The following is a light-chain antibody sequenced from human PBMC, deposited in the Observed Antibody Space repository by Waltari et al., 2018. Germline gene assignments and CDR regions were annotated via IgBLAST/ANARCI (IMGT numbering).Light chain of an antibody. CDR2: DAL. J-gene: IGKJ5*01. CDR1: RDISDY. V-gene: IGKV1-33*01. CDR3: QQFENLPIT. Sequence: TCQASRDISDYLNWYYHRPGTYTKGLIYDALKLETGFPSRFRVSGIGTHFTFVITSLQPEDVGTYYCQQFENLPITFGQGTRL.